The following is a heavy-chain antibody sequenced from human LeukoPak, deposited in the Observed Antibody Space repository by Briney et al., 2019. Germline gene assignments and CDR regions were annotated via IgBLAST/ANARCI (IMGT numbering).Heavy chain of an antibody. V-gene: IGHV3-30*18. CDR2: ISYDGSNK. D-gene: IGHD6-19*01. J-gene: IGHJ4*02. CDR1: GFTFSSYG. CDR3: AKDRSSGWEMEFDY. Sequence: GGSLRLSCAASGFTFSSYGMHWVRQAPGKGLEWVAVISYDGSNKYYADSVKGRFTISRDNSKNTLYLQMNSLRAEDTAVYYCAKDRSSGWEMEFDYWGQGTLVTVSS.